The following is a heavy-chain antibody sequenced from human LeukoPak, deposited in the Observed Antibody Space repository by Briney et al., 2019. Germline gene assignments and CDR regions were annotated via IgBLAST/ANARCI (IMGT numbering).Heavy chain of an antibody. V-gene: IGHV1-46*01. D-gene: IGHD6-13*01. CDR1: GYTFTSHY. J-gene: IGHJ5*02. CDR3: ATMLHPPRGIAAAGTFGGFDP. CDR2: INPSGGST. Sequence: ASVKVSCKASGYTFTSHYMHWVRQAPGQGLEWIGIINPSGGSTSYAQKFQGRVTMTRDTSTSTVYMELSSLRSEDTAVYYCATMLHPPRGIAAAGTFGGFDPWGQGTLVTVSS.